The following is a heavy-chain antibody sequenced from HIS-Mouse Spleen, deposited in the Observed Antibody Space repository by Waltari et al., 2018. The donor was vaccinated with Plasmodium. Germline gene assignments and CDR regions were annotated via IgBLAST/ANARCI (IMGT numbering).Heavy chain of an antibody. V-gene: IGHV1-69*04. CDR1: GGTFSSYA. D-gene: IGHD6-13*01. CDR2: IIPILGIT. CDR3: ARVLSIAAAGKDAFDI. J-gene: IGHJ3*02. Sequence: QVQLVQSGAEVKKPGSSVKVSCKASGGTFSSYAISWVRQAPGQGLEWMGSIIPILGITNDAQNCQGRVTITADKSTSTAYMELSSLRSEDTAVYYCARVLSIAAAGKDAFDIWGQGTMVTVSS.